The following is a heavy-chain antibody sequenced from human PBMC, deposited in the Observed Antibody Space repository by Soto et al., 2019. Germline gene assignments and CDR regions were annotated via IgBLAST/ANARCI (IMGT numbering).Heavy chain of an antibody. CDR2: IYWDDDK. D-gene: IGHD6-13*01. J-gene: IGHJ4*02. CDR1: GFSLSTSGVG. V-gene: IGHV2-5*02. Sequence: SGPTLVNPTQTLTLTCTFSGFSLSTSGVGVGWIRQPPEKALEWLALIYWDDDKRYNPSLNSRLSITKDTSKNQVVLTMTYMDPVDTATYYCAHRRPYGNSWNWGNFDYWAPGTQVTVSS. CDR3: AHRRPYGNSWNWGNFDY.